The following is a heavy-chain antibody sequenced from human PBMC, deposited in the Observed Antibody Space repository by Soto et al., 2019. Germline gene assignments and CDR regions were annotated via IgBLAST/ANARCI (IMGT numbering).Heavy chain of an antibody. CDR2: IGTYDGNT. J-gene: IGHJ3*02. D-gene: IGHD1-26*01. CDR3: AWDSRVGANTEAYEI. CDR1: GYAFTSFG. Sequence: QVQLVQSGAEVKKPGASVKVSCKASGYAFTSFGITWVRQAPGQGLEWMGWIGTYDGNTNYAQKLQGRVTMTRDTSTTTAHMELRSLTSDDTAVYYCAWDSRVGANTEAYEIWGQGTMVTVSS. V-gene: IGHV1-18*01.